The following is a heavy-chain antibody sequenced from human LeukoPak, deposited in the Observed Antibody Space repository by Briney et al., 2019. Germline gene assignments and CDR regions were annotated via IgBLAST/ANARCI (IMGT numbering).Heavy chain of an antibody. CDR3: ARDPVGGSTIFDY. CDR2: TYYRSKWYY. D-gene: IGHD1-26*01. J-gene: IGHJ4*02. V-gene: IGHV6-1*01. Sequence: SQTLSLTCALSGDSLSSNSAAWNWIRQSPSRGLEWLGRTYYRSKWYYDYAVAVKSRISINPDTSKNQFSLQLSSVTPEDTAVYYCARDPVGGSTIFDYWGQGTLVTVSS. CDR1: GDSLSSNSAA.